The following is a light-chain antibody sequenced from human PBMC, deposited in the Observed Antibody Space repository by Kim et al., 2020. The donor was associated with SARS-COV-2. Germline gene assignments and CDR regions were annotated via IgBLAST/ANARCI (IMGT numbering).Light chain of an antibody. Sequence: SPGEPAPLSCRASLSVSTYLAWYQQKPGQPPRLLIFDASKRAAGVPGRFSGSGSGTDFTLTISSLEPDDFAVYYCQQRSTWPPWTFGQGTKVDIK. CDR2: DAS. V-gene: IGKV3-11*01. CDR3: QQRSTWPPWT. CDR1: LSVSTY. J-gene: IGKJ1*01.